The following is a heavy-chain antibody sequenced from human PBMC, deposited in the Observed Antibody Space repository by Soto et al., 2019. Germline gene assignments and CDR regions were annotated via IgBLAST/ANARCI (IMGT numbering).Heavy chain of an antibody. J-gene: IGHJ4*02. CDR3: ARRARIGKQLWLAFDY. Sequence: QVQLVQSGAEVKKPGASVMVSCKASGYTFRDYDLNWVRQASGQGLEWMGWMNPNSGNTAYAQKFQGRVTMTRDTSINTAYMELTSLRSEDTAVYYCARRARIGKQLWLAFDYWAQGTLVTVSS. CDR1: GYTFRDYD. CDR2: MNPNSGNT. V-gene: IGHV1-8*01. D-gene: IGHD3-10*01.